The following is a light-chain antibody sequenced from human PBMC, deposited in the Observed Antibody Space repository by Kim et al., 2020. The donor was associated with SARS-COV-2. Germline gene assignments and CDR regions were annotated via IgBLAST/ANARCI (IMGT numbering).Light chain of an antibody. Sequence: LYPGESATLSCKASQSIYSNSVAWYQQKPGQTPRLLIYDASSRATAIADRFSGSGSGTDFTLTISRLEPEDFAVYYCQQYGSSPTFGQGTKVDIK. CDR3: QQYGSSPT. CDR1: QSIYSNS. CDR2: DAS. J-gene: IGKJ1*01. V-gene: IGKV3-20*01.